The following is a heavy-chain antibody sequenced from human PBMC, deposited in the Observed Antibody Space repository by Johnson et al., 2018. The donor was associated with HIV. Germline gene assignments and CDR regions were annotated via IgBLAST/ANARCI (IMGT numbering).Heavy chain of an antibody. Sequence: QVLLVESGGGVVQPGRSLRLSCIASGFTFSTYGMHWVRQAPGKGLQCVALLSYDGNNKYYSDPVQGRFTISRDNSKNTLYLHMNNLTAEDTAVYHCAKGYYDSSFGLDMWGQGTMVIVSS. CDR2: LSYDGNNK. J-gene: IGHJ3*02. CDR1: GFTFSTYG. CDR3: AKGYYDSSFGLDM. D-gene: IGHD3-3*01. V-gene: IGHV3-30*18.